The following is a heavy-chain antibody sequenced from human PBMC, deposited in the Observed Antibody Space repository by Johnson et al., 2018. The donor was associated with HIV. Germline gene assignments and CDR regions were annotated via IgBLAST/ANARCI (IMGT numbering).Heavy chain of an antibody. J-gene: IGHJ3*02. Sequence: VQLVESGGGLIQPGGSLRLSCVASGFSFGDCYMSWIRQAPGKGLEWVSVVYRGGSTYYADSVKGRFTVSRDNSKNTLYLQMNSLRVEDTAIYYCARGGTESVGYHPAAHFLSAFDIWGQGTMVTVSS. CDR2: VYRGGST. V-gene: IGHV3-66*03. D-gene: IGHD1-7*01. CDR3: ARGGTESVGYHPAAHFLSAFDI. CDR1: GFSFGDCY.